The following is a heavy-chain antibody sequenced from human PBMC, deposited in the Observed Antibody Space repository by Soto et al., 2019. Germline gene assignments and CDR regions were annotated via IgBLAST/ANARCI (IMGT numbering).Heavy chain of an antibody. J-gene: IGHJ3*02. D-gene: IGHD3-3*01. V-gene: IGHV1-2*02. CDR2: INPATGAA. CDR3: ARGGGVGVAGSAAFDM. Sequence: QLHLVQSGAVVKKPGASVTVSCSASGYPVTAYYMHWVRQAPGRGLEWMGGINPATGAAKYTQTFQGRVTMTRDTSTSTVFTELSGPTSEDTAGFYCARGGGVGVAGSAAFDMWGQGTLVTVSS. CDR1: GYPVTAYY.